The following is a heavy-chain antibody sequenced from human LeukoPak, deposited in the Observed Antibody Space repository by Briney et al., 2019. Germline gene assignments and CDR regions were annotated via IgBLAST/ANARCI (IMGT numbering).Heavy chain of an antibody. D-gene: IGHD4-17*01. CDR1: VFTVSTHY. J-gene: IGHJ3*02. CDR3: ARVVVEQGRSDAFDI. Sequence: GGSLRLSCAASVFTVSTHYISWVRQAPGTGLEWVLVGYLGGSTYYADCVKAKFTMSRDNSRNTMYLQVNSLRAEDTAVYYFARVVVEQGRSDAFDIWGQGTLVTVSS. CDR2: GYLGGST. V-gene: IGHV3-66*01.